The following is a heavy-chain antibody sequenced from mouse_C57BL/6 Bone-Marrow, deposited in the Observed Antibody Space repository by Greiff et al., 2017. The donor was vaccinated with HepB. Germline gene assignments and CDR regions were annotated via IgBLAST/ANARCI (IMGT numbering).Heavy chain of an antibody. CDR3: ARRDYSNPYYFDY. D-gene: IGHD2-5*01. CDR1: GYAFSSYW. V-gene: IGHV1-80*01. Sequence: QVQLQQSGAELVKPGASVKISCKASGYAFSSYWMNWVKQRPGKGLEWIGQIYPGDGDTNYNGKFKGKATLTADKSSSTAYMQLRSLTSEDSAVYFCARRDYSNPYYFDYWGQGTTLTVSS. J-gene: IGHJ2*01. CDR2: IYPGDGDT.